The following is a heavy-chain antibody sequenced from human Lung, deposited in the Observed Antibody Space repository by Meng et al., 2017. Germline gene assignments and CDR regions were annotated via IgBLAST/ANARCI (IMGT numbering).Heavy chain of an antibody. CDR2: IDPKSGDT. CDR3: ARDEDISAAGKLFGDY. J-gene: IGHJ4*02. V-gene: IGHV1-2*06. D-gene: IGHD6-13*01. Sequence: QVRRGASGAEVKKPGASVKVSCKPSGYNFPDYWLHWVRRAPGQGLEWMGRIDPKSGDTHYAQRFQGRVTMTGDTSISTAYMELSGLRSDDTAMYYCARDEDISAAGKLFGDYWGQGTLVTVSS. CDR1: GYNFPDYW.